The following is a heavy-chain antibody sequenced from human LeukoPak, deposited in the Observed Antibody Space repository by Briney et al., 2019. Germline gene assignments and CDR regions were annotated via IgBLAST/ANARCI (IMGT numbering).Heavy chain of an antibody. J-gene: IGHJ4*02. CDR2: ISYDGSK. D-gene: IGHD3-22*01. CDR3: AKAAGLYYYDSSGLDFDY. CDR1: GFTFSSYA. V-gene: IGHV3-30*04. Sequence: GGSLRLSCAASGFTFSSYAMHWVRQAPGKGLEWVAVISYDGSKYYADSVKGRFTISRDNSKNTLYLQMNSLRAEDTAVYYCAKAAGLYYYDSSGLDFDYWGQGTLVTVSS.